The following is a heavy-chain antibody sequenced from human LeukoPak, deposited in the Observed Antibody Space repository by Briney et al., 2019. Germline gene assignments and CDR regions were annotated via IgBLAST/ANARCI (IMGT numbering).Heavy chain of an antibody. J-gene: IGHJ4*02. D-gene: IGHD6-19*01. CDR1: GGSISSSTYY. V-gene: IGHV4-39*01. Sequence: PSETLSLTCTVSGGSISSSTYYWGWVRQPPGKGPEWIGSIYYGGSTYYNPSLKNRVTISVDTSKNQFSLKLSSVTAADTAVYYCARTGLTGYSSGWYPAEVDYWGQGTLVTVSS. CDR2: IYYGGST. CDR3: ARTGLTGYSSGWYPAEVDY.